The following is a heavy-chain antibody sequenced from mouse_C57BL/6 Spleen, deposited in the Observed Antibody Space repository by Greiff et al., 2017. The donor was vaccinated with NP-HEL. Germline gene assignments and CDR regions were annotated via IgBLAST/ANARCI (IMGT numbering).Heavy chain of an antibody. V-gene: IGHV1-7*01. J-gene: IGHJ4*01. CDR1: GYTFTSYW. D-gene: IGHD6-1*01. Sequence: VQGVESGAELAKPGASVKLSCKASGYTFTSYWMHWVKQRPGQGLEWIGYINPSSGYTKYNQKFKDKATLTADKSSSTAYMQLSSLTYEDSAVYYCARDLPAYYAMDYWGQGTSVTVSS. CDR2: INPSSGYT. CDR3: ARDLPAYYAMDY.